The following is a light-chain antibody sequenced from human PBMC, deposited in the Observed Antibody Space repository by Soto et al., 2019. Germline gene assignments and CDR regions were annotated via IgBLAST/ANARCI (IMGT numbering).Light chain of an antibody. Sequence: EIVLTQSPGTLSLSPGERATLSCRASQSVTSSYLAWYQLKPGQAPRVLIYGASNRATGIPERFSGSGSGTDFTLTISRLEPEDFAVYFCQQYGNSPPNTCGQGTKVEI. J-gene: IGKJ2*01. CDR2: GAS. CDR3: QQYGNSPPNT. CDR1: QSVTSSY. V-gene: IGKV3-20*01.